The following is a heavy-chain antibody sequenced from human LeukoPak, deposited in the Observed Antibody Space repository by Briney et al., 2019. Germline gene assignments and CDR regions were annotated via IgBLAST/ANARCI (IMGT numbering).Heavy chain of an antibody. J-gene: IGHJ5*02. CDR3: ARDQARWYSSGWYNP. D-gene: IGHD6-19*01. CDR2: INAGNGNT. Sequence: ASVMVSCKASGYTFTSYAMHWVRQAPGQRLEWMGWINAGNGNTKYSQKFQGRVTITRDTSASTAYMELSSLRSEDTAVYYCARDQARWYSSGWYNPWGQGTLVTVSS. V-gene: IGHV1-3*01. CDR1: GYTFTSYA.